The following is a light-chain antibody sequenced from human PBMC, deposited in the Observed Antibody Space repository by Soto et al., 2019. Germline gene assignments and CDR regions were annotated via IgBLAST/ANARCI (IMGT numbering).Light chain of an antibody. Sequence: QSVLTQPPSVSGAPGQRVTISCTGSSSNIGAGYDVHWYQRLPGTAPKLLIYGNSNRPSGVPDRFSGSKSGTSASLAITGLQAEDEADYYCQSYDSILSYVFGTGTQLTVL. J-gene: IGLJ1*01. CDR1: SSNIGAGYD. CDR3: QSYDSILSYV. V-gene: IGLV1-40*01. CDR2: GNS.